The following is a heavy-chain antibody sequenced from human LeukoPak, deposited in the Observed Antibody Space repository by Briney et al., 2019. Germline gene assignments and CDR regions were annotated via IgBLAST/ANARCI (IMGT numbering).Heavy chain of an antibody. Sequence: GGSLRLSCAASGFIFSGYGMHWVRQAPGKGLEWVTFILYDGTNKYYADSVKGRFTISRDNSKNTLYLQMNSLRAEDTAVYYCAKDITSSGFDAFDIWGQGTMVTVSS. J-gene: IGHJ3*02. CDR2: ILYDGTNK. CDR3: AKDITSSGFDAFDI. V-gene: IGHV3-30*02. D-gene: IGHD3-22*01. CDR1: GFIFSGYG.